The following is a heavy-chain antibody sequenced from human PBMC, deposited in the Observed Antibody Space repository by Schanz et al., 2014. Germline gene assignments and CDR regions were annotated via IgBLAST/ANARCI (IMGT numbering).Heavy chain of an antibody. CDR1: GFTFSSYG. CDR2: ISSSSSYA. J-gene: IGHJ4*02. D-gene: IGHD6-19*01. Sequence: VQLVESGGGVVQPGRSLRLSCAASGFTFSSYGMHWVRQAPGKGLEWVSDISSSSSYANYADSVKGRFTISRDDAKNSLFLQMNRLRAEDTALYYCAIIGVMVAVAGTRADYWGQGTLVTVSS. V-gene: IGHV3-21*05. CDR3: AIIGVMVAVAGTRADY.